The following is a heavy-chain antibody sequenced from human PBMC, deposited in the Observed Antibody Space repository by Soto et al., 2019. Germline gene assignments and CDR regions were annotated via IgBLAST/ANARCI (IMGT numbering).Heavy chain of an antibody. CDR3: ARGRRYDFWSGYYPY. CDR1: GGSFSGYY. V-gene: IGHV4-34*01. Sequence: ASETLSLTCAVYGGSFSGYYWSWIRQPPGKGLEWIGEINHSGSTNYNPSLKSRVTISVDTSKNQFSLKLSSVTAADTAVYYCARGRRYDFWSGYYPYWGQGTLVTVSS. J-gene: IGHJ4*02. D-gene: IGHD3-3*01. CDR2: INHSGST.